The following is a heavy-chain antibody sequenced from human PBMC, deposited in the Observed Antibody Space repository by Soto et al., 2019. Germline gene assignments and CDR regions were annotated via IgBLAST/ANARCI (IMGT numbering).Heavy chain of an antibody. CDR2: IVPIVDTS. V-gene: IGHV1-69*12. CDR3: VRVVAIPGYPDH. CDR1: GGTFSSYA. J-gene: IGHJ4*02. D-gene: IGHD5-12*01. Sequence: QVQLVQSGAEVRQPASSVKVSCKTSGGTFSSYAISWVRQAPGQGLEWMGGIVPIVDTSTYAQKFQGRVTITAVESTSTAYMELSSLRSADTAIYYCVRVVAIPGYPDHWGQGTLVTVSS.